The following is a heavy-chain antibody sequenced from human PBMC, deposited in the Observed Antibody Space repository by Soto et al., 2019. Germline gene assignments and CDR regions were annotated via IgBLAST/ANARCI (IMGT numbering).Heavy chain of an antibody. J-gene: IGHJ3*02. D-gene: IGHD3-22*01. V-gene: IGHV3-7*01. CDR2: IKQDGSEK. CDR1: GFTFSSYW. Sequence: GGSLRLSCAASGFTFSSYWMSWVRQAPGKGLEWVANIKQDGSEKYYVDSVKGRFTISRDNAKNSLYLQMNSLRAEDTAVYYCARDLANTYYYDSSPQNDAIDIWGQGTMVTVSS. CDR3: ARDLANTYYYDSSPQNDAIDI.